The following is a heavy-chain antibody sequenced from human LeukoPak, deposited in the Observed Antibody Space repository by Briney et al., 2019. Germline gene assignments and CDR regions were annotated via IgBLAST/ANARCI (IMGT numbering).Heavy chain of an antibody. CDR3: TVQIVPSDNWFDP. Sequence: GGSLRLSCTASRLLFGDYAMTWVRQVPGKGLEWLGFIRSKTYGGTAEYAASVKGRFTISRDDSKSIAYVQMNSLKTEDTAVYYCTVQIVPSDNWFDPWGQGTLVTVSS. J-gene: IGHJ5*02. D-gene: IGHD1-26*01. CDR2: IRSKTYGGTA. CDR1: RLLFGDYA. V-gene: IGHV3-49*04.